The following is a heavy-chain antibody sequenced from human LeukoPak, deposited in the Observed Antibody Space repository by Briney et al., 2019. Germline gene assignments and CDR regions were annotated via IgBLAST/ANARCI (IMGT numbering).Heavy chain of an antibody. CDR2: ISYDGSNK. J-gene: IGHJ3*02. V-gene: IGHV3-30-3*01. CDR1: GFTFSSYA. CDR3: AKSLLTTATGTGRAFDI. Sequence: GGCLRLSCAASGFTFSSYAMHWVRQAPGKGLEWVAVISYDGSNKYYADSVKGRFTISRDNSKNTLYLQMNSLRAEDSAEYYCAKSLLTTATGTGRAFDIWGQGTMVTVSA. D-gene: IGHD1-1*01.